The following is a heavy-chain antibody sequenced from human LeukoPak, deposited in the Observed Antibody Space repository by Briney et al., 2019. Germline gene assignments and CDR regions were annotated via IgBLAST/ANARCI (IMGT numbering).Heavy chain of an antibody. CDR1: GFTFSSYA. D-gene: IGHD3-10*01. CDR2: ISGSGGST. CDR3: AKRRGGGYYYYGMDV. Sequence: GGSLRLSCAASGFTFSSYAMSWVRQAPGKGLEWVSAISGSGGSTYYADSVKGRFTSSRDNSKNTLYLQMNSLRAEDTAVYYCAKRRGGGYYYYGMDVWGQGTTVTVSS. V-gene: IGHV3-23*01. J-gene: IGHJ6*02.